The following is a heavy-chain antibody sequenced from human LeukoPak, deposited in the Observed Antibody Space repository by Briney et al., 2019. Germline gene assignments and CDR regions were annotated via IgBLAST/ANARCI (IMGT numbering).Heavy chain of an antibody. J-gene: IGHJ6*03. CDR2: IYYSGST. CDR1: GGSIISYY. Sequence: SETLSLTCTVSGGSIISYYWSWIRQPPGKGLEWIGYIYYSGSTNYNPSLKSRVTISADTSKNQFSLKLSSVTAADTAVYYCARGGGMGHYYYYMDVWGKGTTVTISS. CDR3: ARGGGMGHYYYYMDV. D-gene: IGHD5-24*01. V-gene: IGHV4-59*01.